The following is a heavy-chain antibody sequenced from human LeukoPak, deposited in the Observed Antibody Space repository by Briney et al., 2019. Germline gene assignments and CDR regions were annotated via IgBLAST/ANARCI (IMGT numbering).Heavy chain of an antibody. J-gene: IGHJ4*02. CDR1: GFTFSSYS. CDR2: ISSSSSTI. CDR3: ARDFNWNDGGE. V-gene: IGHV3-48*01. Sequence: GGSLRRSCAASGFTFSSYSMNWVRQAPGKGLEWVSYISSSSSTIYYADSVKGRFTISRDNAKNSLYLQMNSLRAEDTAVYYCARDFNWNDGGEWGQGTLVTVSS. D-gene: IGHD1-20*01.